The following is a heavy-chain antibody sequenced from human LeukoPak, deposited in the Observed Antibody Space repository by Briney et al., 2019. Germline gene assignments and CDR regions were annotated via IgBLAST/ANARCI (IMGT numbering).Heavy chain of an antibody. J-gene: IGHJ4*02. CDR1: GFTFSSYA. CDR2: ISGSGGST. Sequence: PGGSLRLSCAASGFTFSSYAMSWVRQAPGKGLEWVSAISGSGGSTYYADSVKGRFTISRDNSKSTLYLQMNSLGAEDTAVYYCAKAAYYYDSSGYDYWGQGTLVTVSS. CDR3: AKAAYYYDSSGYDY. D-gene: IGHD3-22*01. V-gene: IGHV3-23*01.